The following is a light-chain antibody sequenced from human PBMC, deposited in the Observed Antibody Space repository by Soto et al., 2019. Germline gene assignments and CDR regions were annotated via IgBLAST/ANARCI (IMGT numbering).Light chain of an antibody. Sequence: DIQMTQSPSSLSASVGDRVTITCRASQSISYYLNWYQQKPGKAPELLIYAASSLQSGVPSRFSGSGSGKDFTLTISSLQPEDFATYYCQQSYTTLITFGQGTRLDIK. CDR1: QSISYY. V-gene: IGKV1-39*01. CDR2: AAS. CDR3: QQSYTTLIT. J-gene: IGKJ5*01.